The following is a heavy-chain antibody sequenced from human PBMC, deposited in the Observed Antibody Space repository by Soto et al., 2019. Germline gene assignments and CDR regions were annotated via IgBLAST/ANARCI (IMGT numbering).Heavy chain of an antibody. D-gene: IGHD6-13*01. CDR2: IYNTGST. Sequence: SETLSLTCTVSGGSINSSDYYWGWIRQPPGKGLEWIGSIYNTGSTYYNPSLKSRVTMSVDTSKNQFSLKLGSVTAADTALYYCATRQPLVPSYYFDYGGQGPLVTVS. CDR3: ATRQPLVPSYYFDY. J-gene: IGHJ4*02. V-gene: IGHV4-39*01. CDR1: GGSINSSDYY.